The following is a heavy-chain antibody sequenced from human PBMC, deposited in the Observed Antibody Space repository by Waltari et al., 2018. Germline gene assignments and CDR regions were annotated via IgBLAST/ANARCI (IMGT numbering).Heavy chain of an antibody. CDR2: INPNSGGT. J-gene: IGHJ4*02. Sequence: QVQLVQSGAEVKKPGASVKVSCKASGYTFTGYYMHWVRQAPGQGLEWMGWINPNSGGTNYAQKFQGRVTMTRDTSISTAYMELSRLRSDDTAVYYCARDRGGNGPPRYYFDYWGQGTLVTVSS. CDR3: ARDRGGNGPPRYYFDY. D-gene: IGHD3-16*01. V-gene: IGHV1-2*02. CDR1: GYTFTGYY.